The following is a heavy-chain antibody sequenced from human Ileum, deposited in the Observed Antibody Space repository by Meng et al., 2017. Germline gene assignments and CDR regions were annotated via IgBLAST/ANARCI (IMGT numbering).Heavy chain of an antibody. D-gene: IGHD3-22*01. Sequence: GESLKISCAASGFTFRRYAMHWVRQAPGKGLEWVAVISYDGEYQNYGDSVKGRFTISRDNSQSTLYLQMDSLRAEDTAVYYCARDYNDGSGRFDYWGQGTLVTVSS. CDR1: GFTFRRYA. J-gene: IGHJ4*02. CDR3: ARDYNDGSGRFDY. CDR2: ISYDGEYQ. V-gene: IGHV3-30*01.